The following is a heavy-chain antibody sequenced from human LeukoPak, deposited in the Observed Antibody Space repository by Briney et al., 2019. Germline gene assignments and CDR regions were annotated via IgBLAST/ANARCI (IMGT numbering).Heavy chain of an antibody. CDR2: IYYSGST. CDR1: VGSISSYY. J-gene: IGHJ4*02. CDR3: ARHYYGTPWVALDTPFDY. Sequence: SETLSLTCTVSVGSISSYYWSWIRQPPGKGLEWMGYIYYSGSTNYNPSLKSRVTISVDTSKNQFSLKLSSVTAADTAVYYCARHYYGTPWVALDTPFDYWGQGTLVTVSS. V-gene: IGHV4-59*08. D-gene: IGHD3-10*01.